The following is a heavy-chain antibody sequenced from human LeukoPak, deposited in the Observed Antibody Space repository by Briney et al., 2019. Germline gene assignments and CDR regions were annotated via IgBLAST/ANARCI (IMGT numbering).Heavy chain of an antibody. J-gene: IGHJ4*02. CDR2: ISSSGSTI. D-gene: IGHD3-22*01. CDR3: ARVGGADYYDSSGYLDY. Sequence: GGSLRLSCAASGFTFSSYDMSWVRQAPGKGLEWVSYISSSGSTIYYADSVKGRSTISRDNAKNSLYLQMNSLRAEDTAVYYCARVGGADYYDSSGYLDYWGQGTLVTVSS. CDR1: GFTFSSYD. V-gene: IGHV3-48*03.